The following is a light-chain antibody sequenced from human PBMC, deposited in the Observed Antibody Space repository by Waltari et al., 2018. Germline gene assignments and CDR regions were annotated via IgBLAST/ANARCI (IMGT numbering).Light chain of an antibody. J-gene: IGKJ4*01. V-gene: IGKV3-11*01. Sequence: DTVLTQSPATLSLSPGERATLSCRASQSVRNFLAWYQQKPGKAPRLLIYDTSNRATGIPARFSGSGFGTDFTLTISSLEPEDFAVYYCQQRSNWPLTFGGGTKVEIK. CDR2: DTS. CDR3: QQRSNWPLT. CDR1: QSVRNF.